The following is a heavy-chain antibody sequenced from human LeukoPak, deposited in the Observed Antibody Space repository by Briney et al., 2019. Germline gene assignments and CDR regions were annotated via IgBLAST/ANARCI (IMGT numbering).Heavy chain of an antibody. CDR3: TRDLGYCSGGSCYYFDY. V-gene: IGHV3-49*03. D-gene: IGHD2-15*01. CDR1: GFTFGDYA. CDR2: IRSKAYGGTT. J-gene: IGHJ4*02. Sequence: PGGSLRLSCTASGFTFGDYAMSWFRQAPGKGLEWVGFIRSKAYGGTTEYAASVKGRFTNSRDDSKSIAYLQMNSLKTEDTAVYYCTRDLGYCSGGSCYYFDYWGQGALVTVSS.